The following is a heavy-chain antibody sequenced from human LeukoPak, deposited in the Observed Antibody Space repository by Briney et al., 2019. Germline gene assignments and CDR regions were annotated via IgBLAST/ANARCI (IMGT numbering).Heavy chain of an antibody. CDR1: GGTFSSYA. D-gene: IGHD2-15*01. Sequence: SVKVSCKASGGTFSSYAISWGRQAPGQGLEWMGGIIPIFGTANYAQKFQGRVTITADESTSTAYMELSSLRSEDTAVYYCALRRYCSGGSCYSGNYWGQGTLVTVSS. J-gene: IGHJ4*02. V-gene: IGHV1-69*13. CDR2: IIPIFGTA. CDR3: ALRRYCSGGSCYSGNY.